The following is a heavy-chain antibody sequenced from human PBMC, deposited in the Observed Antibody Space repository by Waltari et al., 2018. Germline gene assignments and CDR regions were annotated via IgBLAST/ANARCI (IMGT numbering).Heavy chain of an antibody. CDR3: ARDKSIAADY. CDR1: GFTFSSYS. Sequence: EVQLVESGGGLVKPGGSRRLSCAASGFTFSSYSMNWVRQAPGKGLEGVSSISSSSSYIYYADSVKGRFTISRDNDKNSLYLQMNSLRAEDTAVYYCARDKSIAADYWGQGTLVTVSS. D-gene: IGHD6-6*01. V-gene: IGHV3-21*01. CDR2: ISSSSSYI. J-gene: IGHJ4*02.